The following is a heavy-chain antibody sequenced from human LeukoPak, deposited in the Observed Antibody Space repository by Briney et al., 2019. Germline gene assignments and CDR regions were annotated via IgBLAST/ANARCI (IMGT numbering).Heavy chain of an antibody. V-gene: IGHV3-21*04. J-gene: IGHJ3*02. Sequence: GGSLRLSCAASGFSFGSYRMNWVRQAPGKGLEWVSSISSSGTYIYYADSVKDRFTISRDNAKNSLFLQMNSLRAEDTAVYFCARAIQQTTILWWWYAFDIWGQGTMVTVSS. D-gene: IGHD2-21*01. CDR2: ISSSGTYI. CDR3: ARAIQQTTILWWWYAFDI. CDR1: GFSFGSYR.